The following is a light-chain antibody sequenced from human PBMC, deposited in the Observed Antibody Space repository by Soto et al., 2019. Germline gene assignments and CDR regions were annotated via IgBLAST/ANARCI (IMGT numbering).Light chain of an antibody. CDR2: DAS. CDR1: QSISSW. V-gene: IGKV1-5*01. Sequence: DIQMTQSPSTLSASLGDRVTITCRASQSISSWLAWYQQKPGKAPKLLIYDASSLESGVPSRFSGSGSGTEFTLTISSLQPDDFATYYCQQYNSHWTFGQGTKVDIK. CDR3: QQYNSHWT. J-gene: IGKJ1*01.